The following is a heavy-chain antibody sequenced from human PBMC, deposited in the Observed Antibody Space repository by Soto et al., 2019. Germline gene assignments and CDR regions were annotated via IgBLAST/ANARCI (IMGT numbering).Heavy chain of an antibody. D-gene: IGHD2-2*01. V-gene: IGHV3-30-3*01. J-gene: IGHJ5*02. CDR1: GFTFSAYA. Sequence: GGSLRLSCAGSGFTFSAYALHWVRQAPGKGLEWVAVISYDDGNYKYYADSVKGRFTISRDNSKNTLYLQMNSLRPEDTAVYYCARVSKSTVITGSDRWGQGTLVTVPQ. CDR2: ISYDDGNYK. CDR3: ARVSKSTVITGSDR.